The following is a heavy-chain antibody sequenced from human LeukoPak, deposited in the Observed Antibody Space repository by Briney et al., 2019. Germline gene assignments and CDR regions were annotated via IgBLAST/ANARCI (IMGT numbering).Heavy chain of an antibody. CDR2: VSGSGGST. Sequence: GGSLRLSCAASGITFSSHAMSWVRQALGKGLEWVSGVSGSGGSTYYADSVKGRFTISRDNSKNTLYLQMNSLRAEDTAVYYCAKDLWDSGSQAYFDYWGQGTLVTVSS. D-gene: IGHD3-10*01. CDR3: AKDLWDSGSQAYFDY. J-gene: IGHJ4*02. V-gene: IGHV3-23*01. CDR1: GITFSSHA.